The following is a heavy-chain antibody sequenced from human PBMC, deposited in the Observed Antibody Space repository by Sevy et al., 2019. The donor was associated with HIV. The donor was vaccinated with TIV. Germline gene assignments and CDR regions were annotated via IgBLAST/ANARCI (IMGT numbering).Heavy chain of an antibody. J-gene: IGHJ4*02. CDR2: IAYSGTNK. CDR1: GFTFTLYA. V-gene: IGHV3-30-3*01. CDR3: ARVAVEYCTDDCYHRFDY. Sequence: GGSLRLSCAASGFTFTLYAIHWVLQAPGKELEWVALIAYSGTNKYYADSVKGRFTISRDDSKNTAYLQMNNLRTDDTAVYYCARVAVEYCTDDCYHRFDYWGQGTQVTVSS. D-gene: IGHD2-21*02.